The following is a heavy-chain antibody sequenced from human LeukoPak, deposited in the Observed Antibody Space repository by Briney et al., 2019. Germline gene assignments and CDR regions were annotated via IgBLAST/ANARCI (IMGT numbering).Heavy chain of an antibody. CDR1: GFTFSSYG. CDR3: AKDASITNAFDI. J-gene: IGHJ3*02. V-gene: IGHV3-30*02. CDR2: IRYDGSNK. Sequence: PGRSLRLSCAASGFTFSSYGMHWVRQAPGKGLEWVAFIRYDGSNKYYADSVKGRFTISRDNSKNTLYLQMNSLRAEDTAVYYCAKDASITNAFDIWGQGTMVTVSS. D-gene: IGHD3-10*01.